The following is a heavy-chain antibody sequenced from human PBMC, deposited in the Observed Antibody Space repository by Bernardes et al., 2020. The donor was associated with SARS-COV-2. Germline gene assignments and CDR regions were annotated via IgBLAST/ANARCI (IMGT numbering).Heavy chain of an antibody. Sequence: GALRLSFAASGFTFSSYGMHWVRQAPGKGLEWVAVVSFDGTNKYYADSVKGRFTITRDSSQNMTFMEMNSLRPEDTAVYYCARIDEVTGRDYWGQGTLVTVSS. D-gene: IGHD2-21*02. CDR3: ARIDEVTGRDY. J-gene: IGHJ4*02. V-gene: IGHV3-30*03. CDR1: GFTFSSYG. CDR2: VSFDGTNK.